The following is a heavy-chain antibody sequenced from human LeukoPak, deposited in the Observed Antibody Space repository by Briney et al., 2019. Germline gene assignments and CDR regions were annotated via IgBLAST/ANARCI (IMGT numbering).Heavy chain of an antibody. CDR1: GFTFSSYW. D-gene: IGHD2-2*01. CDR2: INSDGSST. V-gene: IGHV3-74*01. J-gene: IGHJ3*02. Sequence: GGSLRLSCAASGFTFSSYWMHWVRQAPGKGLVWVSRINSDGSSTNYADSVKGRFTISRDKDKNKLYLQMNSLRAEDTAVYYCARELGYCSSTSCYQYAFDIWGQGTMVTVSS. CDR3: ARELGYCSSTSCYQYAFDI.